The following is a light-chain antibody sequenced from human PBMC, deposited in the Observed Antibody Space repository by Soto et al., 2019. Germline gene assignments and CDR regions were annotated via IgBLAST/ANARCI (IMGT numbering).Light chain of an antibody. CDR3: SSYAGSNNYV. CDR2: EVS. Sequence: QSALTQPPSASGSPGQSVTISCTGTSSDVGAYNYVSWYQLHAGKAPKLIVYEVSKRHSDVPDRFSASKSGNTASLTVSGLQTEDEADYYCSSYAGSNNYVFGIGTKVTVL. J-gene: IGLJ1*01. CDR1: SSDVGAYNY. V-gene: IGLV2-8*01.